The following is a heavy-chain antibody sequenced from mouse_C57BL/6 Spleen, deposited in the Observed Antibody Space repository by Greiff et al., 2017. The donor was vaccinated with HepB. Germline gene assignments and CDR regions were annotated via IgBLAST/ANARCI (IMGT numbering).Heavy chain of an antibody. CDR3: ARDRGLRSYFDY. D-gene: IGHD3-3*01. CDR2: ISDGGSYT. J-gene: IGHJ2*01. Sequence: EVKLQESGGGLVKPGGSLKLSCAASGFTFSSYAMSWVRQTPEKRLEWVATISDGGSYTYYPDNVKGRFTISRDNAKNNLYLQMSHLKSEDTAMYYCARDRGLRSYFDYWGQGTTLTVSS. V-gene: IGHV5-4*01. CDR1: GFTFSSYA.